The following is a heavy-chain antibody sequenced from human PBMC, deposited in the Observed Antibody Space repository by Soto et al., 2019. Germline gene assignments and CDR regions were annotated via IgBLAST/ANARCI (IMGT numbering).Heavy chain of an antibody. J-gene: IGHJ3*02. CDR3: ARVERGTVTTVVDAFDI. CDR1: GGFVSSGSYY. D-gene: IGHD1-1*01. CDR2: MSHSGGT. V-gene: IGHV4-34*01. Sequence: QVQLQQWGAGLLKPSETLSLTCAVYGGFVSSGSYYWSWIRQPPGKGLEWIGEMSHSGGTHFNPSHKSRVTISVDTSKNQFSRKMSSVTAADTALYYCARVERGTVTTVVDAFDIWGPGTMVTVSS.